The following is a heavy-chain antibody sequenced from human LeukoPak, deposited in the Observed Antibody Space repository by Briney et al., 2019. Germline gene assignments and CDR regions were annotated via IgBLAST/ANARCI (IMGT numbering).Heavy chain of an antibody. J-gene: IGHJ6*02. V-gene: IGHV3-23*01. Sequence: PGGSLRLSCAASGFTFSSYAMSWVRQAPGKGLEWVSAISGSGGSTYYADSVKGRFTISRDNSKNTLYLQMNSLRAEDTAVYYCAKWYGYCSGGSSYSGLYYYYYGMDVWGQGTTVTVSS. D-gene: IGHD2-15*01. CDR3: AKWYGYCSGGSSYSGLYYYYYGMDV. CDR1: GFTFSSYA. CDR2: ISGSGGST.